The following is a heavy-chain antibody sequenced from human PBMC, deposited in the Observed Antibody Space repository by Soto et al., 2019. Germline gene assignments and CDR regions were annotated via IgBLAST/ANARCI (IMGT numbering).Heavy chain of an antibody. D-gene: IGHD6-6*01. CDR1: GFTFSSYA. CDR3: ARDLAPYGEYSTVTDY. Sequence: QVQLVESGGGVVQPGRSLRLSCAASGFTFSSYAMHWVRQAQGKGLEWVAVISYDGSNKYYADSVKGRFTISRDNSKNTLYLQMNSLRAEDTAVYYCARDLAPYGEYSTVTDYWGQGTLVTVSS. V-gene: IGHV3-30-3*01. J-gene: IGHJ4*02. CDR2: ISYDGSNK.